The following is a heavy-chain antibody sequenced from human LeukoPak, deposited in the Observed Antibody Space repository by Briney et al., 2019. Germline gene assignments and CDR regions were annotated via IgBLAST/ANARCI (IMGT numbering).Heavy chain of an antibody. Sequence: SVKVSCKASGGTFSSYAISWVRQAPGQGLEWMGRIIPILGTANYAQKFQGRVAITADESTSTACMELSSLRSEDTAVYYCARNDDFPGGGYYYYMDVWGKGTTVTVSS. CDR2: IIPILGTA. CDR3: ARNDDFPGGGYYYYMDV. J-gene: IGHJ6*03. V-gene: IGHV1-69*11. D-gene: IGHD3-3*01. CDR1: GGTFSSYA.